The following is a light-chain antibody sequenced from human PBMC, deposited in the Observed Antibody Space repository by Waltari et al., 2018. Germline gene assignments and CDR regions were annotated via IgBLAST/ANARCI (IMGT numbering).Light chain of an antibody. CDR1: QTLSSIY. CDR2: RTS. CDR3: QQYGSPLWS. Sequence: EIVLTQSPDTLSLSPGERATLSCRASQTLSSIYLAWYQQKPGQAPRLLIYRTSSRATGIPDRFSGSGSGTDFSLTINRLEPEDSAVYYCQQYGSPLWSFGQGTKVEIK. V-gene: IGKV3-20*01. J-gene: IGKJ1*01.